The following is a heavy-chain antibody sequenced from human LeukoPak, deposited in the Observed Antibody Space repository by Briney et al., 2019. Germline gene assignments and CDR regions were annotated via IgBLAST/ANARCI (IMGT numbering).Heavy chain of an antibody. CDR3: AHPSTPDYGGLDY. D-gene: IGHD4-17*01. Sequence: GGSLRLSCVASGFTFRLYVMTWVRQAPGKGLEWVSAITGSGGSIYYADSVRGRFTISRDNSKSTLYLQMNSLRAEDTAVYYCAHPSTPDYGGLDYWGQGTLVTVSS. V-gene: IGHV3-23*01. CDR1: GFTFRLYV. CDR2: ITGSGGSI. J-gene: IGHJ4*02.